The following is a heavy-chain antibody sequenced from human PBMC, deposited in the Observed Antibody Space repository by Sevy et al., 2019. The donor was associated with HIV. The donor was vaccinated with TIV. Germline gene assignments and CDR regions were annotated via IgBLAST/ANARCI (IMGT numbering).Heavy chain of an antibody. CDR2: IKQDAGQK. CDR1: GFTFSKYW. D-gene: IGHD1-7*01. Sequence: GSLRLSCAASGFTFSKYWMVWVRQAPGKGLEWVANIKQDAGQKYYVDSVKGRFTISRDNAKNSLYLQMNSLRAEDTAVYFCARDDGNYYFHYWGQGTLVTVSS. J-gene: IGHJ4*02. V-gene: IGHV3-7*01. CDR3: ARDDGNYYFHY.